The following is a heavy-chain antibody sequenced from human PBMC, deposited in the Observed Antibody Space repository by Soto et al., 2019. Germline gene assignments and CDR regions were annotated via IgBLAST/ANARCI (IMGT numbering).Heavy chain of an antibody. CDR1: GFTFSTYA. D-gene: IGHD2-8*02. Sequence: GGSLRLSCAASGFTFSTYAMSWVRQAPGKGLEWVSAISGSGGSTYYADSVKGRFTISRDNSKNTLYLQMNSLRAEDTAVYYCAKEPGANYYYYMDVWGKGTTVTVSS. CDR2: ISGSGGST. CDR3: AKEPGANYYYYMDV. V-gene: IGHV3-23*01. J-gene: IGHJ6*03.